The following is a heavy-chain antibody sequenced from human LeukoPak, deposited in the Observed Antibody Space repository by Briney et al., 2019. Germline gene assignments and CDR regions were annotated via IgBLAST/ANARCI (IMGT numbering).Heavy chain of an antibody. Sequence: VGSLRLSCAASGVTFSSYSMNGVREAPGRGLEWVSAISSSSSYIYYADSVKGRFTITRDNAKNSLYLQMNSLRAEDTAVYYCARDYDILTGYYYYGMDVWGQGTTVTVSS. V-gene: IGHV3-21*01. CDR2: ISSSSSYI. CDR3: ARDYDILTGYYYYGMDV. CDR1: GVTFSSYS. D-gene: IGHD3-9*01. J-gene: IGHJ6*02.